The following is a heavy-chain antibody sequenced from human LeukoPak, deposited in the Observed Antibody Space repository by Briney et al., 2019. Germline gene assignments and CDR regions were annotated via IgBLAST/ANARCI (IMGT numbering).Heavy chain of an antibody. V-gene: IGHV4-30-4*01. CDR3: AREVPWVWNFEL. CDR1: GGSISSGDYY. CDR2: IYYSGST. J-gene: IGHJ2*01. D-gene: IGHD1-26*01. Sequence: SETLSLTCTVSGGSISSGDYYWSWIRQPPGTGLEWIGYIYYSGSTYYNPSLKSRVTISVDTSKNQFSLKLNSVTAADTAVYYCAREVPWVWNFELWGRGTLVTVSS.